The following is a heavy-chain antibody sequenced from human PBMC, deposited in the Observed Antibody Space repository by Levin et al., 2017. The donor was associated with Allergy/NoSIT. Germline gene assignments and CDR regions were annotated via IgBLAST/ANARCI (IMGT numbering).Heavy chain of an antibody. CDR1: GFTFSSYA. V-gene: IGHV3-23*01. CDR2: IYVSADST. J-gene: IGHJ4*02. Sequence: GESLKISCAASGFTFSSYALSWVRQAPGQGLEWVSAIYVSADSTYYSDSVKGRFTISRDSSKNTLYLHMSSLRAEDTAVYYCARSSRGYGTSDSWGQGTLVTVSS. CDR3: ARSSRGYGTSDS. D-gene: IGHD5-12*01.